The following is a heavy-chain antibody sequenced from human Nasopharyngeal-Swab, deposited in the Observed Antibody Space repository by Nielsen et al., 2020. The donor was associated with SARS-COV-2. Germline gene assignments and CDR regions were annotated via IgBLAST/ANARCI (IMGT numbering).Heavy chain of an antibody. CDR3: AKDAIEYSSSSWFGWFDP. Sequence: WIRQPPGKGLEWVSAISGSGGSTYYADSVKGRFTISRDNSKNTLYLQMSSLRAEDTAVYYCAKDAIEYSSSSWFGWFDPWGQGTLVTVSS. J-gene: IGHJ5*02. CDR2: ISGSGGST. D-gene: IGHD6-6*01. V-gene: IGHV3-23*01.